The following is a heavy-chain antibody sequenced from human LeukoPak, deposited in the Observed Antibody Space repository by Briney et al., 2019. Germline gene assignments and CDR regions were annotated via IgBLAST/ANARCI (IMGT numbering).Heavy chain of an antibody. J-gene: IGHJ4*02. CDR1: GFTFSSYW. CDR2: IKQDGSEK. CDR3: ARDQYDILTGYHDY. Sequence: GGSLRLSCAASGFTFSSYWMSWVRQAPGKGLEWVANIKQDGSEKYYVDSVKGRFTISRDNAKNSLYLQMNSLRAEETAVYYCARDQYDILTGYHDYWGQGTLVTVSS. D-gene: IGHD3-9*01. V-gene: IGHV3-7*01.